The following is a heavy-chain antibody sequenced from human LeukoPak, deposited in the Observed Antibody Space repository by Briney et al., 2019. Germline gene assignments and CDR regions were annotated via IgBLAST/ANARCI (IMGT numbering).Heavy chain of an antibody. J-gene: IGHJ4*02. V-gene: IGHV1-18*01. CDR3: ARERITMVRGVIINYFDY. CDR2: ISAYNGNT. D-gene: IGHD3-10*01. Sequence: ASVKVSCTASGYTFTSYGISWVRQAPGQGLEWMGWISAYNGNTNYAQKLQGRVTMTTDTSTSTAYMELRSLRSDDTAVYYCARERITMVRGVIINYFDYWGQGTLVTVSS. CDR1: GYTFTSYG.